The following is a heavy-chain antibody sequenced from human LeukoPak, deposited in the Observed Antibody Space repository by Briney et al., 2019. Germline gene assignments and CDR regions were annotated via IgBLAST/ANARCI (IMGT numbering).Heavy chain of an antibody. CDR2: ISYDGSNK. Sequence: GRSLRLSCAASGFTFSSYAMHWVRQAPGKGLEWVAVISYDGSNKYYADSVKGRFTISRDNSKNTLYLQMNSLRAEDTAVYYCAKDLRAVVAATGYYFDYWGQGTLVTVSS. D-gene: IGHD2-15*01. CDR3: AKDLRAVVAATGYYFDY. CDR1: GFTFSSYA. V-gene: IGHV3-30-3*01. J-gene: IGHJ4*02.